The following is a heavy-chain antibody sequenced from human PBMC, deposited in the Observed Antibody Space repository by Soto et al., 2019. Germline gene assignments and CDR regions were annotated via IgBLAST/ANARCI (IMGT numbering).Heavy chain of an antibody. CDR1: GYRFTNYW. J-gene: IGHJ6*02. V-gene: IGHV5-51*01. D-gene: IGHD3-10*01. CDR2: IYPGDSDT. Sequence: PGESLKISCKGSGYRFTNYWIGWVRQMPGKGLEWMGIIYPGDSDTRYSPSLQGQVTISADKSISTAYLQWSSLKASDTAMYYCARLDTMIRGVTPTYYYYYGMDVWGQGTTVTVS. CDR3: ARLDTMIRGVTPTYYYYYGMDV.